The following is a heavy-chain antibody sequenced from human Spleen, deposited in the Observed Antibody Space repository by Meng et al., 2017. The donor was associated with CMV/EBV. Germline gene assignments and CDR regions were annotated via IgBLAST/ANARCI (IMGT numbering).Heavy chain of an antibody. CDR1: GLTVIGNY. V-gene: IGHV3-53*01. CDR3: ARTPTIFGVVNKYYFDH. D-gene: IGHD3-3*01. CDR2: ISGGGTT. Sequence: GGSLRLSCAASGLTVIGNYMSWVRQTPGKGLEWVSVISGGGTTYYADSVKGRFAISRDNSKKTVYLQMDSLRAEDTAVYYCARTPTIFGVVNKYYFDHWGLGTLVTVSS. J-gene: IGHJ4*02.